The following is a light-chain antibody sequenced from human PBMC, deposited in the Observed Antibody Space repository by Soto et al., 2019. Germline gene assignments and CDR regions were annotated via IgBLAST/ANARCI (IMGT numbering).Light chain of an antibody. CDR1: NSDVGGYNY. CDR2: DVT. Sequence: QSALTQPRSVSGSPGRSVTINCTGSNSDVGGYNYVSWYQQHPGKAPKLMMYDVTTRPSGVPDRFSGSKSANTASLIISGLQAEDESDYNFVFGTGTKLTVL. CDR3: V. J-gene: IGLJ1*01. V-gene: IGLV2-11*01.